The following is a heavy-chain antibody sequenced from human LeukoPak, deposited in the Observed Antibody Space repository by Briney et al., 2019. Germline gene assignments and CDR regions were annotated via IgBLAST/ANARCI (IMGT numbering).Heavy chain of an antibody. V-gene: IGHV3-21*01. Sequence: SGGSLRLSCTASGFTFSSYSMNWVRQAPGKGLEWVSSIDSSSSYIYYADSMKGRFTISRDNAKNSLYLQMNSLRAEDTAVYYCARRYDSSGYWNWFDPWGQGTLVTVSS. CDR2: IDSSSSYI. CDR3: ARRYDSSGYWNWFDP. J-gene: IGHJ5*02. CDR1: GFTFSSYS. D-gene: IGHD3-22*01.